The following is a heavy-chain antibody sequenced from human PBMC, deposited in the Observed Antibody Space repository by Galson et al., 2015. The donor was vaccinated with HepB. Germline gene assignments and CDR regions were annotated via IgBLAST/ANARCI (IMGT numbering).Heavy chain of an antibody. J-gene: IGHJ5*02. CDR2: ISYDGSNK. CDR3: ARGDILSPLPAVP. CDR1: GFTFSSYA. V-gene: IGHV3-30-3*01. Sequence: SLRLSCAASGFTFSSYAMHWVRQAPGKGLEWVAVISYDGSNKYYADSVKGRFTISRDNSKNTLYLQMNSLRAEDTAVYYCARGDILSPLPAVPWGQGTLVTVSS.